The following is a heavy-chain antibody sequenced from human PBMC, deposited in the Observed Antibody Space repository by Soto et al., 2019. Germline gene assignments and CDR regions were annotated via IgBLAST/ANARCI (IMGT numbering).Heavy chain of an antibody. CDR3: ARTIVVVPAAIPGGGGYYYYYGMDV. D-gene: IGHD2-2*02. CDR1: GYTFTGCY. J-gene: IGHJ6*02. CDR2: INPNSGGT. V-gene: IGHV1-2*02. Sequence: ASVKVSCKASGYTFTGCYMHWVRQAPGQGLEWMGWINPNSGGTNYAQKFQGRVTMTRDTSISTAYMELSRLRSDDTAVYYCARTIVVVPAAIPGGGGYYYYYGMDVWGQGTTVTVSS.